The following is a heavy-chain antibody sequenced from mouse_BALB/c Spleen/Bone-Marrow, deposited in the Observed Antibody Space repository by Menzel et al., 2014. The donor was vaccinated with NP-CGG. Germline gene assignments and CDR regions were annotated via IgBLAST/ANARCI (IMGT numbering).Heavy chain of an antibody. V-gene: IGHV1-77*01. Sequence: QVQLQQSGPELVKPGASVKMSCKASGYTFTDYVISWVKQRTGQGXEXIXEIYPGXGSTYYNEKFKGKATLTADKSSNTAYMQLSXLTSEDSAXXXXXXXXXXXXXYFDXWGXGTTLTVSS. J-gene: IGHJ2*01. CDR1: GYTFTDYV. CDR2: IYPGXGST. CDR3: XXXXXXXXXYFDX.